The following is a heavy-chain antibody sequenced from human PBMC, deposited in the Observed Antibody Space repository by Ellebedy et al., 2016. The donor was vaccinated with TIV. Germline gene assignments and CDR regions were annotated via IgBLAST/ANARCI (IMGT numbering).Heavy chain of an antibody. CDR3: ARRRGVAAHYYYGMDV. V-gene: IGHV1-69*13. CDR1: GGTFSSYA. D-gene: IGHD2-15*01. Sequence: AASVKVSCKASGGTFSSYAISWVRQAPGQGLEWMGGIIPIFGTANYAQKFQGRVTITADESTSTAYMELSSLRSEDTAVYYCARRRGVAAHYYYGMDVWGQGTTVTVSS. J-gene: IGHJ6*02. CDR2: IIPIFGTA.